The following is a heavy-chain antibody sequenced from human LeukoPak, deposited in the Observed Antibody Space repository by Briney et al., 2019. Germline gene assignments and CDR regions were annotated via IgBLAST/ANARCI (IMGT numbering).Heavy chain of an antibody. CDR2: VSDIGLNT. J-gene: IGHJ4*02. CDR3: AREYHDSSGYLDY. V-gene: IGHV3-23*01. CDR1: GFTFRRYG. Sequence: GGSLRLSCAASGFTFRRYGMTWVRQAPGKGLDWVSSVSDIGLNTYYADSVKGRFTISRDNSRNTLYLQMNSLRAEDTAVYYCAREYHDSSGYLDYWGQGTLVTVSS. D-gene: IGHD3-22*01.